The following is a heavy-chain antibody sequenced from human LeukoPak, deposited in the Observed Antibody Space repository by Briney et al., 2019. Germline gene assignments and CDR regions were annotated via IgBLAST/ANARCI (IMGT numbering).Heavy chain of an antibody. CDR3: ARDFSGWSLDP. D-gene: IGHD6-19*01. CDR1: GFTFSNYA. Sequence: PGGSLRLSCAASGFTFSNYAMSWVRQAPGKGLEWVSTIGGSGVSTYYAGSVKGRFTISRDNAKNSLYLQMNSLRAEDTAVYYCARDFSGWSLDPWGQGTLVTVSS. CDR2: IGGSGVST. V-gene: IGHV3-23*01. J-gene: IGHJ5*02.